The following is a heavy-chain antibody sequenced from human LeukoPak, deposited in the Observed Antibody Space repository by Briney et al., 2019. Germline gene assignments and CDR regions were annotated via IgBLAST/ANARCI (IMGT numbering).Heavy chain of an antibody. D-gene: IGHD3-22*01. CDR3: TRPHIDGGYYYHQF. V-gene: IGHV3-23*01. Sequence: GGSLRLSCAASGFTFNTYTMSWVRQAPGKGLEWVSGIIGSGKTTLYANSVKGRFTISRDNPKNTLYLQMNSLRVDDTAIYYCTRPHIDGGYYYHQFWGQGARVTVSS. CDR1: GFTFNTYT. J-gene: IGHJ4*02. CDR2: IIGSGKTT.